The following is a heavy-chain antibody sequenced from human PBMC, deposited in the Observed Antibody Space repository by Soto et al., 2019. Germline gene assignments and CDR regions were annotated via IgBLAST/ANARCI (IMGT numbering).Heavy chain of an antibody. CDR2: IYYSGST. J-gene: IGHJ6*03. CDR1: VGSISSGGYY. D-gene: IGHD2-2*02. V-gene: IGHV4-31*03. Sequence: PSETLSLTCTVSVGSISSGGYYWSWIRQHPGKGLEWIGYIYYSGSTYYNPSLKSRVTISVDTSKNQFSLKLSSVTAADTAVYYCARRSLICSSTSFYSYYYYYIDVWGKGTAVTVSS. CDR3: ARRSLICSSTSFYSYYYYYIDV.